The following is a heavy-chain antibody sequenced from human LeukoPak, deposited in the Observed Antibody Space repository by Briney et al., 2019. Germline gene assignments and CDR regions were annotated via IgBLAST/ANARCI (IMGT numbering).Heavy chain of an antibody. CDR3: ARVAGSSGYYDY. V-gene: IGHV3-48*02. J-gene: IGHJ4*02. CDR2: ISSSSSTI. Sequence: GGSLRLSCAASGFTFSSYSMNWVRQAPGKGVEGVSYISSSSSTIYYADSVKGRFTISRDNAKNSLYLQMNSLRDEDTAVYYCARVAGSSGYYDYWGQGTLVTVSS. CDR1: GFTFSSYS. D-gene: IGHD3-22*01.